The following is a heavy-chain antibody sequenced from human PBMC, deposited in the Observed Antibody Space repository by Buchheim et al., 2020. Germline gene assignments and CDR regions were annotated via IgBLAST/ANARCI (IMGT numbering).Heavy chain of an antibody. Sequence: QVQLVQSGAEVKKPGASVKVSCKASGYTFTSYDINWVRQATGQGLEWMGWMNPNSGNTGYAQKFQGRVTMTRNTSISTAYMGLRRLRAEDTAVYYCAREDRTFYEILTGYYYYYGMDVWGKGTTVIVSS. J-gene: IGHJ6*04. D-gene: IGHD3-9*01. CDR2: MNPNSGNT. CDR3: AREDRTFYEILTGYYYYYGMDV. V-gene: IGHV1-8*01. CDR1: GYTFTSYD.